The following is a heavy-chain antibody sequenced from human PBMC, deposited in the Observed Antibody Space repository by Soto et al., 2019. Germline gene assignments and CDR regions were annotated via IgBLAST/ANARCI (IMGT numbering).Heavy chain of an antibody. V-gene: IGHV4-31*03. CDR3: ARGAPLVVVPAAAPAHRLDP. Sequence: QVQLQESGPGLVKPSQTLSLTCTVSGGSISSGGYYWSWIRQHPGKGLEWIGYIYYSGSTYYNPSLKSRVTISVDTSKNQFSLKLSSVTAADTAVYYCARGAPLVVVPAAAPAHRLDPWGQGTLVTVSS. J-gene: IGHJ5*02. CDR1: GGSISSGGYY. CDR2: IYYSGST. D-gene: IGHD2-2*01.